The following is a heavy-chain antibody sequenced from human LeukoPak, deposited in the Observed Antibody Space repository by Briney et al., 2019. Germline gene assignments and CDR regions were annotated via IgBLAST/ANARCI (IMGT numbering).Heavy chain of an antibody. CDR1: GGSFSAYY. Sequence: PSETLSLTCAVYGGSFSAYYWGWIQQPPGKGLEWIGSIYHSGSTYFNPSLKSRVTISVDTSKNQFSLKLSSVTAADTAVYYCARDIAIFGVATFDYWGQGTLVTVSS. CDR2: IYHSGST. CDR3: ARDIAIFGVATFDY. D-gene: IGHD3-3*01. V-gene: IGHV4-38-2*02. J-gene: IGHJ4*02.